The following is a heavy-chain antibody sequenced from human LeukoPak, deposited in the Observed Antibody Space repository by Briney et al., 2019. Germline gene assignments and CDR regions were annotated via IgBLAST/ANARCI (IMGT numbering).Heavy chain of an antibody. CDR1: GGSFSGYY. CDR3: ARESSSSNWFDP. Sequence: SETLSLTCALYGGSFSGYYWSWIRQPPGKGLEWMGEINHSGSTNYNPSLKSRVPISVDTSKNQFSLTLSSVTAADTDVYYCARESSSSNWFDPWGKGTLVTVSS. J-gene: IGHJ5*02. CDR2: INHSGST. D-gene: IGHD6-6*01. V-gene: IGHV4-34*01.